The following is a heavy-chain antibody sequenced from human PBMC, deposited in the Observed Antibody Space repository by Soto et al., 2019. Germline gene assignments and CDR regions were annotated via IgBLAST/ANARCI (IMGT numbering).Heavy chain of an antibody. V-gene: IGHV4-38-2*01. CDR2: IYHSGST. CDR3: VRYCGGDCYLYYYGMDV. CDR1: GYSISSGYH. J-gene: IGHJ6*02. D-gene: IGHD2-21*02. Sequence: PSETLSLTCAVSGYSISSGYHWGWIRQPPGKGLEWIGSIYHSGSTYYNPSLKSRVTISVDTSKNQFSLKLSSVTAADTAVYYCVRYCGGDCYLYYYGMDVWGQGTTVT.